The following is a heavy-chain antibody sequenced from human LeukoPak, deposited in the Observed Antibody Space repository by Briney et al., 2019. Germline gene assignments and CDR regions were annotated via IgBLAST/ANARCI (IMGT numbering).Heavy chain of an antibody. CDR3: ARLIANWFDP. Sequence: GGSLRLSCAVSGFTFSNYGMHWVRQAPGKGLEWVAIISYDGTNKYYADSVKGRFTISRDNSKNTLYLQMNSLRAEDTAVYYCARLIANWFDPWGQGTLVTVSS. CDR2: ISYDGTNK. V-gene: IGHV3-33*08. D-gene: IGHD3-22*01. J-gene: IGHJ5*02. CDR1: GFTFSNYG.